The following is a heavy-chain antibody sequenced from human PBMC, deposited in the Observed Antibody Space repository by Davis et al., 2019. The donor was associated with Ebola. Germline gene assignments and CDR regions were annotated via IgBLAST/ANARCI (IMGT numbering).Heavy chain of an antibody. CDR2: IHYSGST. D-gene: IGHD3-22*01. J-gene: IGHJ5*02. Sequence: MPSETLSLTCTVSGGSISTSSYYWGWIRQSPGKGLEWIGSIHYSGSTYYNPSLKSRVTISVDTSKNQFSLKLSSVTAADTAVYYCARVLGVVVAGWDWFDPWGQGTLVTVSS. CDR1: GGSISTSSYY. V-gene: IGHV4-39*07. CDR3: ARVLGVVVAGWDWFDP.